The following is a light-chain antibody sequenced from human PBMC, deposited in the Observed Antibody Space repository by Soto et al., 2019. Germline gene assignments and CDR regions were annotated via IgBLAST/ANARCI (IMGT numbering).Light chain of an antibody. V-gene: IGKV3-11*01. CDR3: QQRSNLPPT. CDR2: DAS. J-gene: IGKJ5*01. Sequence: EIVLTQSPATLSLSPGERANLSCRASQFIDSYLAWYRQIPGQAPRLLIYDASNRATGIPDRFSAGGSGTDFTLTISSLEPEDFAVYYCQQRSNLPPTCGQGTRLEIK. CDR1: QFIDSY.